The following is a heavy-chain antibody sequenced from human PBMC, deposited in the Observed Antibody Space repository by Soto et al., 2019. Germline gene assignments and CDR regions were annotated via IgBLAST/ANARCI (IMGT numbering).Heavy chain of an antibody. Sequence: PGGSLRLSCAASGFTFSSYWMSWVRQAPGKGLEWVANIKQDGSEKYYVDSVKGRFTISRDNAKNSLYLQMNSLRAEDTAVYYCARARGANVDTAMVTCWGQGTLVTVSS. CDR3: ARARGANVDTAMVTC. CDR1: GFTFSSYW. D-gene: IGHD5-18*01. V-gene: IGHV3-7*03. CDR2: IKQDGSEK. J-gene: IGHJ4*02.